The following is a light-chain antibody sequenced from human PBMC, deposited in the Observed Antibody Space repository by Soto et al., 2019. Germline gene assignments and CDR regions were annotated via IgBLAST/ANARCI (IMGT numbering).Light chain of an antibody. CDR3: GTWDTSLSAHVV. CDR2: DNN. Sequence: QSALTQPPSVSAAPGQKVTISCSGSSSNIGNNYVSWYQQFPGTAPKLLIYDNNKRPSGIPDRFSGSKSGTSATLGITGLQTGDEADYYCGTWDTSLSAHVVFGGGTKLTVL. CDR1: SSNIGNNY. J-gene: IGLJ2*01. V-gene: IGLV1-51*01.